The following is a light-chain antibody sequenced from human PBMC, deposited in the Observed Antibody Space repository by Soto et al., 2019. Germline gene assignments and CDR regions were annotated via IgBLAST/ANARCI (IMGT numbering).Light chain of an antibody. CDR2: DAS. CDR3: SSYTSSSTRV. V-gene: IGLV2-14*01. J-gene: IGLJ1*01. Sequence: QSVLTQPASVSGSPGQSITISCTGTSSDVGGYNYVSWYQQHPGKAPKLMIYDASNRPSGVSNRFSGSKSGNTASLTISGLQAEDEADYYCSSYTSSSTRVFGTGTKVTV. CDR1: SSDVGGYNY.